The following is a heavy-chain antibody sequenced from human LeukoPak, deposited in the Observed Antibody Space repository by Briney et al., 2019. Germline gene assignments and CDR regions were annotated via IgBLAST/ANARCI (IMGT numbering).Heavy chain of an antibody. Sequence: SAALSLTCSAAGGSISTYYWSWIRQPPGKGLEWIGYIYYDGGTDYKPSLNSRVTISVDTSKNQFSLKLSSVTAADTAVYYCTRSADRTVRGAPPYYYYYMDVWGTGTTVTVSS. CDR2: IYYDGGT. D-gene: IGHD3-10*01. CDR1: GGSISTYY. J-gene: IGHJ6*03. V-gene: IGHV4-59*01. CDR3: TRSADRTVRGAPPYYYYYMDV.